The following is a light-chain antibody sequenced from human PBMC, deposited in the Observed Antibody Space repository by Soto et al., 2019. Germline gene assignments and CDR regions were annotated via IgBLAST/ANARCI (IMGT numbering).Light chain of an antibody. CDR3: CSYAGSSTFYV. V-gene: IGLV2-23*01. CDR2: EGS. Sequence: QSALTQPASVSGSPGQSITISCTGTSSDVGSYNFVSWYQQHPGKAPKLMIYEGSERPSGVSNRFSGSKSGNTASLTISGLQAEDEADYYCCSYAGSSTFYVFGTGTKLTVL. CDR1: SSDVGSYNF. J-gene: IGLJ1*01.